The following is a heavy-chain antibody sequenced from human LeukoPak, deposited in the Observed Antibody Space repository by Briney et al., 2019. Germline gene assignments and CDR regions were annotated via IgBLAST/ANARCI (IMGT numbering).Heavy chain of an antibody. J-gene: IGHJ4*02. CDR3: ARDPPFILGTPFFDF. V-gene: IGHV3-21*01. CDR2: ISTSSTYI. Sequence: GGSLRLSCAASGFTFSSYSMNWVRQAPGKGLEWVSSISTSSTYIYYADSVKGRFTISRDNAKNSLYLQMNSLRAEDTAVYYFARDPPFILGTPFFDFWGQGTLVTVSS. CDR1: GFTFSSYS. D-gene: IGHD1-26*01.